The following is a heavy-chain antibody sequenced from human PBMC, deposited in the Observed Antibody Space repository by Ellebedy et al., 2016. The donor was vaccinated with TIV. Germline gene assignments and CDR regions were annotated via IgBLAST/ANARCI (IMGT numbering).Heavy chain of an antibody. Sequence: GGSLRLSCAASGFAVSSNYMNWVRQAPGKGPEWVSGIYTDERTSYADSVKGRFTISRDNSKNTLYLQMNSLKTEDTSVYYCARASFYDVDLSGWYFDLWGRGTLVTVSS. CDR1: GFAVSSNY. CDR3: ARASFYDVDLSGWYFDL. V-gene: IGHV3-66*01. D-gene: IGHD3-10*02. CDR2: IYTDERT. J-gene: IGHJ2*01.